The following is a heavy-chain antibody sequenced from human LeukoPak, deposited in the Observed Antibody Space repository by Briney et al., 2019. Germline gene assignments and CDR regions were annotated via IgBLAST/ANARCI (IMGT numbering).Heavy chain of an antibody. V-gene: IGHV4-34*01. CDR3: ASRPYAMIVVVIPDAFDI. Sequence: SETLSLTCAVCGGSFSGYYWSWIRQPPGKGLEWIGEINHSGSTNYNPSLKSRVTISVDTSKNQFSLKLSSVTAADTAVYYCASRPYAMIVVVIPDAFDIWGQGTMVTVSS. J-gene: IGHJ3*02. CDR2: INHSGST. D-gene: IGHD3-22*01. CDR1: GGSFSGYY.